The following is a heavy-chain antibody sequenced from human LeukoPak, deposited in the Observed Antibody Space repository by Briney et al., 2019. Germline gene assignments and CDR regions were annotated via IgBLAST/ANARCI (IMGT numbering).Heavy chain of an antibody. CDR3: ARAPFYDSSGYWTQRAFDI. V-gene: IGHV4-34*01. J-gene: IGHJ3*02. CDR1: GGSFSGYY. D-gene: IGHD3-22*01. Sequence: PSETLSLTCAVYGGSFSGYYWSWIRQPPEKGLDWIGEITRTGRINYNPALKGRVTMSLNTSKNQFSLELSSMTAADTAVYYCARAPFYDSSGYWTQRAFDIWGQGTMVTVSS. CDR2: ITRTGRI.